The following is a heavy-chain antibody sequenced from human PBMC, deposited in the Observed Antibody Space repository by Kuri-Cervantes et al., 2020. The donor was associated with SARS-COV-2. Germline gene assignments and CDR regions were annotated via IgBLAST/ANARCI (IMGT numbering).Heavy chain of an antibody. J-gene: IGHJ5*02. CDR1: GFTFSSYG. CDR3: AKETLGYCSSTSCLTNWFDP. Sequence: GESLKISCAASGFTFSSYGMHWVRLAPGKGLEWVAVISYDGSNKYYADSVKGRFTISRDNSKNTLYLQMNSLRAEDTAVYYCAKETLGYCSSTSCLTNWFDPWGQGTLVTVSS. CDR2: ISYDGSNK. D-gene: IGHD2-2*01. V-gene: IGHV3-30*18.